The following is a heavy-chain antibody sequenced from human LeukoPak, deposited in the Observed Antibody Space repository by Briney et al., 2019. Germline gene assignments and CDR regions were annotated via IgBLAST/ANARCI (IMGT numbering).Heavy chain of an antibody. Sequence: PGGSLRLSCAASGFSFSTYAMNWVRQAPGKGLEWTAYIGGSGDTIYYADSVKGRFTISRDNARNSLFLQMNSLREDDTAVYFCARRLALWGRGALVTVSS. CDR2: IGGSGDTI. CDR1: GFSFSTYA. V-gene: IGHV3-48*02. J-gene: IGHJ5*02. CDR3: ARRLAL.